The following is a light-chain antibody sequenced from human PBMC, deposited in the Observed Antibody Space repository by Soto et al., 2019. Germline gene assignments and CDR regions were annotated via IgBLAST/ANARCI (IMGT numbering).Light chain of an antibody. J-gene: IGKJ5*01. CDR2: ASS. CDR3: QQTYSTPIT. V-gene: IGKV1-39*01. Sequence: DIQMTQSPSSLSASVGDRVTITCRARQTISTSLNWYQQRPGKAPNLLIHASSSLQSGVPPRFSGGGSGTDFTLTISSLQPEDFATYYCQQTYSTPITFGQGTRLDIK. CDR1: QTISTS.